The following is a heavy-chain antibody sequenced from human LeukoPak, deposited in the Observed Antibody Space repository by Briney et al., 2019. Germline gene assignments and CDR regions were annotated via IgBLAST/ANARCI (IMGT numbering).Heavy chain of an antibody. J-gene: IGHJ4*02. Sequence: PSETLSLTCTVSGGSVSSNNYYWGWIRQPPGKGLEWIGSISYSGSTYYNPSLKSRVTISVDTSKNRFSLKLTSVTAADTAVYYCARQILTGTARDYPDYWGQGTLVTVSS. D-gene: IGHD1-20*01. CDR3: ARQILTGTARDYPDY. CDR1: GGSVSSNNYY. CDR2: ISYSGST. V-gene: IGHV4-39*01.